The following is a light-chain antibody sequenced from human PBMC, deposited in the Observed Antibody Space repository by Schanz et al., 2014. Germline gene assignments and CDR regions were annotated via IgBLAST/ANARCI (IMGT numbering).Light chain of an antibody. CDR2: AVS. J-gene: IGLJ2*01. CDR1: SSDIGGYNY. CDR3: SSYAGSDNVV. V-gene: IGLV2-14*01. Sequence: QSALTQPASVSGSPGQSITISCTGTSSDIGGYNYVSWYQQHPGKAPKLMIYAVSNRPSGVSNRFSGSKSGNTASLTISGLQAEDEADYYCSSYAGSDNVVFGGGTKLTVL.